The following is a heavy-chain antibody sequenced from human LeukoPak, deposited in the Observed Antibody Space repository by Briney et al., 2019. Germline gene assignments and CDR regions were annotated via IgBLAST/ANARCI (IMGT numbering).Heavy chain of an antibody. V-gene: IGHV3-23*01. CDR1: GFTFSSYV. Sequence: GGSLRLSCAASGFTFSSYVMSWVRQAPGKGLEWVSSISGSGDNTYYADSVKGRFTISRDNSKNTLYLQMNSLRAEDTAVYYCAKEVSHYDSSGYYPYFDYWGQGTLVTVSS. D-gene: IGHD3-22*01. J-gene: IGHJ4*02. CDR2: ISGSGDNT. CDR3: AKEVSHYDSSGYYPYFDY.